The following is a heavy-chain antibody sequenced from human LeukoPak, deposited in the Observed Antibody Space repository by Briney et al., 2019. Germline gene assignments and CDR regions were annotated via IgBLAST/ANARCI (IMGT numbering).Heavy chain of an antibody. Sequence: PSKTLSLTCTVSGGSISSGSYYWGWIRQPPGKGLEWIGSIYYSGSTYYNPSLKSRVTISVDTSKNQFSLKLSSVTAADTAVYYCARDSPPFIAAAGNFDPWGQGTLVTVSS. CDR3: ARDSPPFIAAAGNFDP. D-gene: IGHD6-13*01. CDR1: GGSISSGSYY. CDR2: IYYSGST. J-gene: IGHJ5*02. V-gene: IGHV4-39*07.